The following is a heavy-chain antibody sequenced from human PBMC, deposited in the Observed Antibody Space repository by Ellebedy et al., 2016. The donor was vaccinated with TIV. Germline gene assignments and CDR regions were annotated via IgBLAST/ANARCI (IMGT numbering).Heavy chain of an antibody. D-gene: IGHD2/OR15-2a*01. CDR3: ERDPFPGRYYFDH. CDR1: GFTFSSYA. Sequence: GGSLRLSCAASGFTFSSYAMHWVRQAPGKGLEWVAVISYDGSNKYYADSVKGRFTISRDDSKNTLYLQMSRLRAEDTAIYYCERDPFPGRYYFDHWGQGTLVTVSS. V-gene: IGHV3-30-3*01. CDR2: ISYDGSNK. J-gene: IGHJ4*02.